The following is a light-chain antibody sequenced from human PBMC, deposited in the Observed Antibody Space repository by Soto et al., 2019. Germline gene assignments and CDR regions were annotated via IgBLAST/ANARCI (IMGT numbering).Light chain of an antibody. Sequence: IQMTQSPSSLSASVGDRVTITCRASQGIRNDLGWYQQKPGKAPKLLIHAASSLESGVPSRFSGSGSGTDFTFTISILQPEDFATYYCLQDYSYPWTFGQGTKVDI. CDR1: QGIRND. J-gene: IGKJ1*01. V-gene: IGKV1-6*01. CDR2: AAS. CDR3: LQDYSYPWT.